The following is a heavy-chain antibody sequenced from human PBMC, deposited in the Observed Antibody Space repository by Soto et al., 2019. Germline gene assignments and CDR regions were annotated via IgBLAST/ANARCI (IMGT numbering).Heavy chain of an antibody. J-gene: IGHJ4*02. CDR3: ARAIAVGSTSLDY. Sequence: GTGFSFSDYYMTWIRQAPGKGLEWVSYITGSGTTTFYTESVKGRFTISRDNTKNSLYLQMDSLRDEDTAVYFCARAIAVGSTSLDYWGLGTRFTVSS. V-gene: IGHV3-11*04. D-gene: IGHD6-19*01. CDR1: GFSFSDYY. CDR2: ITGSGTTT.